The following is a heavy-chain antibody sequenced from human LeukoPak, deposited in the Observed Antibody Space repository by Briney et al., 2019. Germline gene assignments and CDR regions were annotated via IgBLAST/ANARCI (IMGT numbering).Heavy chain of an antibody. CDR1: GGSISSYY. V-gene: IGHV4-59*08. CDR3: ARHSVDAFDI. D-gene: IGHD6-19*01. J-gene: IGHJ3*02. Sequence: SETLSLTCTVSGGSISSYYGSWIRQPPGKGLEWIGYIYYSGGTNYNPSLKSRVTISVDTSKNQFSLKLSSVTAADTAVYYCARHSVDAFDIWGQGTMVTVSS. CDR2: IYYSGGT.